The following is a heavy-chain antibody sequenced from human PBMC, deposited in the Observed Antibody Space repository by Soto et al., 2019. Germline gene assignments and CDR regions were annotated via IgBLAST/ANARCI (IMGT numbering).Heavy chain of an antibody. V-gene: IGHV4-59*01. Sequence: SETLSLTCTVSGGSISSYYWSWIRQPPGKGLEWIGYIYYSGSTNYNPSLKSRVTISVDTSKNQFSLKLSSVTAADTAVYYCARGVERGYDPMYYFDYWGQGTLVTVSS. CDR1: GGSISSYY. D-gene: IGHD5-12*01. J-gene: IGHJ4*02. CDR3: ARGVERGYDPMYYFDY. CDR2: IYYSGST.